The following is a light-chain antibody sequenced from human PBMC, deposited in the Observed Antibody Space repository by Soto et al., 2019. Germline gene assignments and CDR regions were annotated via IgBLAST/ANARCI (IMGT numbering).Light chain of an antibody. J-gene: IGLJ1*01. CDR3: QVWGRSFENYV. V-gene: IGLV3-21*02. CDR1: NIGSKT. Sequence: YALTQPPTVSVAPGQTARITCGENNIGSKTVHRLQQKPHQAPGLVVYDDTYRPSGIPERFSGSNSGNSAALTISRGEGGVEAGYYCQVWGRSFENYVFGTGTKVTVL. CDR2: DDT.